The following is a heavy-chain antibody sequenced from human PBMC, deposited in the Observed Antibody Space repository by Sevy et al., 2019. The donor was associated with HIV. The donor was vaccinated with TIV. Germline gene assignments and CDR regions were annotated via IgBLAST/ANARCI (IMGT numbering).Heavy chain of an antibody. J-gene: IGHJ6*02. CDR3: ARDLVVIYGSGNYSNYGMDI. V-gene: IGHV3-11*01. CDR2: ISSRGSTI. CDR1: GFTFSNSY. D-gene: IGHD3-10*01. Sequence: GGYLRLSCEASGFTFSNSYMSWVRQSPGKGLEWVSYISSRGSTIYYAESVKGRFTISRDNAKNSLYLQMNGLRDDDTAVYYCARDLVVIYGSGNYSNYGMDIWGQGTTVTVSS.